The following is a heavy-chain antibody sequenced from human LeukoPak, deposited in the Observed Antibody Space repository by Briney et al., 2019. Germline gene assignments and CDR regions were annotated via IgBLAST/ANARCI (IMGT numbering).Heavy chain of an antibody. CDR3: AKRDYYDSSGYAPLFDY. Sequence: GGSLRPSCAASEFTFSNYAMAWVRQAPGEGLEWVSGISGNGGKIYYADSVKGRFTISRDNSKNTLYLQMNSLRGEDTAVYFCAKRDYYDSSGYAPLFDYWGQGTLVTVSP. D-gene: IGHD3-22*01. CDR2: ISGNGGKI. CDR1: EFTFSNYA. J-gene: IGHJ4*02. V-gene: IGHV3-23*01.